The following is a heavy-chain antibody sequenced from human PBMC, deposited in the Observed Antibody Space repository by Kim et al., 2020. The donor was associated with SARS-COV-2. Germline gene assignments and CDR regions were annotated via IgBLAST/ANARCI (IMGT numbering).Heavy chain of an antibody. V-gene: IGHV3-33*01. Sequence: GGSLRLSCAASGFMFSTYGMHWVRQAPGKGLEWVAVIWFDGTNEHYADSVKGRFTISRDNSKNTLYLQMNSLRAEDTAVYFCAREAFGDGHNKYWLDYWGQGTLVTVSS. CDR3: AREAFGDGHNKYWLDY. CDR2: IWFDGTNE. D-gene: IGHD3-3*01. J-gene: IGHJ4*02. CDR1: GFMFSTYG.